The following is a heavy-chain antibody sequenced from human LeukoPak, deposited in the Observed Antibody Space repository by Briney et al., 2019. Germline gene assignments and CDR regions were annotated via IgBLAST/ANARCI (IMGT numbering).Heavy chain of an antibody. J-gene: IGHJ3*02. CDR1: GFTFSSYA. V-gene: IGHV3-23*01. CDR2: ISGSGGST. Sequence: GGSLRLSCAASGFTFSSYAMSWVRQAPGKGLEWVSAISGSGGSTYYADSVKGRFTISRDNSKNTLYLQMNSLRAEDTAVYYCARRHIVVVTATRAGDAFDIWGQGTMVTVSS. CDR3: ARRHIVVVTATRAGDAFDI. D-gene: IGHD2-21*02.